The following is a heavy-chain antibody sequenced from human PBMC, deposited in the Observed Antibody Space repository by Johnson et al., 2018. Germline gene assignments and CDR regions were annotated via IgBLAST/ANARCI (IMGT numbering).Heavy chain of an antibody. D-gene: IGHD3-10*01. V-gene: IGHV3-30-3*01. CDR2: LSYDGSNK. Sequence: VQLVESGGGVVQPGRSLRLSCAVSGFTFSTYAIHWVRQTPGKGLEWVAVLSYDGSNKNYADSVKGRFPISRDNSKNTLYLQMSSLRVENTAVYDCATAGGLSGFHRWGQGTMVTVSS. CDR3: ATAGGLSGFHR. J-gene: IGHJ3*02. CDR1: GFTFSTYA.